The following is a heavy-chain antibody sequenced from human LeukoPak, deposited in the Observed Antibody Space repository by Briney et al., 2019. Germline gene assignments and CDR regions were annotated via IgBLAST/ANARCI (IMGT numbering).Heavy chain of an antibody. J-gene: IGHJ2*01. D-gene: IGHD6-13*01. CDR2: IYHSGST. CDR1: GGSISSGGYY. V-gene: IGHV4-30-2*01. CDR3: ARRSLGQWYFDI. Sequence: SLSLTCTVSGGSISSGGYYWSWIRQPPGKGLEWIGYIYHSGSTYYNPSLKSRVTISVDRSKNQFSLKLSSVTAADTAVYYCARRSLGQWYFDIWGRGNLVTVSS.